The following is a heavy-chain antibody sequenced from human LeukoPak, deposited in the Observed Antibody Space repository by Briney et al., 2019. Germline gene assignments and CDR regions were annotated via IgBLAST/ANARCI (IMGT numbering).Heavy chain of an antibody. CDR2: INSDGNST. V-gene: IGHV3-74*01. Sequence: GGSLRLSCAASGFTFSNHWMHWVRQAPGKALVWVSRINSDGNSTSYADSVKGRFTISRDNANNTLYLEMNSLRAEDTAVYYCARLPYRSGTIDHWGQGTLVTSST. J-gene: IGHJ4*02. CDR3: ARLPYRSGTIDH. D-gene: IGHD3-16*02. CDR1: GFTFSNHW.